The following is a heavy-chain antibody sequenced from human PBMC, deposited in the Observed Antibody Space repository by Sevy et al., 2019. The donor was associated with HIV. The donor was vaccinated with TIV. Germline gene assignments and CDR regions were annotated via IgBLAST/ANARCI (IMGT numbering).Heavy chain of an antibody. Sequence: GGSLRLSCAASGFTFNSYAMNWVRQAPGKGLEWLSAIRGVGSITFYEDSVKGRFTISSDNSRNTLYLQMNSLRAEATAIYYCARDFVPDTTPYFGPLDYWGQGTLVTVSS. V-gene: IGHV3-23*01. D-gene: IGHD2-15*01. CDR1: GFTFNSYA. J-gene: IGHJ4*02. CDR2: IRGVGSIT. CDR3: ARDFVPDTTPYFGPLDY.